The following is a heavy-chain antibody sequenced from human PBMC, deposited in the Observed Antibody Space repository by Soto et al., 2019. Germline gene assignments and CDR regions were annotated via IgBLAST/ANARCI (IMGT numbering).Heavy chain of an antibody. Sequence: HPGGSLRLSCAASGFTFSSYAMSWVRQAPGKGLEWVSAISGSGGSTYYADSVKGRFTISRDNSKNTLYLQMNSLRAEDTAVYYCARDGLTYYDILTPMDVWGKGTTVTVSS. CDR2: ISGSGGST. CDR3: ARDGLTYYDILTPMDV. J-gene: IGHJ6*04. CDR1: GFTFSSYA. D-gene: IGHD3-9*01. V-gene: IGHV3-23*01.